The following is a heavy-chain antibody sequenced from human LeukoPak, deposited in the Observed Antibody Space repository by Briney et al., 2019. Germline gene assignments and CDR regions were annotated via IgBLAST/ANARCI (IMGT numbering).Heavy chain of an antibody. CDR1: GFTFSSYA. J-gene: IGHJ6*02. D-gene: IGHD2-21*02. V-gene: IGHV3-33*08. CDR3: ARDHTVVTSRGTYYYGMDV. CDR2: IWYDGSNK. Sequence: GGSLRLSCAASGFTFSSYAMSWVRQAPGKGLEWVAVIWYDGSNKYYADSVKGRFTISRDNSKNTLYLQMNSLRAEDTAVYYCARDHTVVTSRGTYYYGMDVWGQGTTVTVSS.